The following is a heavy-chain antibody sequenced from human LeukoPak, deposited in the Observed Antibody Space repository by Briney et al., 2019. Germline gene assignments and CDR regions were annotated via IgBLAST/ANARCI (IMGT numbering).Heavy chain of an antibody. CDR2: INHSGST. J-gene: IGHJ4*02. Sequence: SETLSLTCAVYGGSFSGYYWSWIRQPPGKGLEWIGEINHSGSTNYNPSLKSRVTISVDTSKNQFSLKLSSVTAADTAVYYCARVVSRVATIRPKRYYFDYWGQGTLVTVSS. V-gene: IGHV4-34*01. CDR3: ARVVSRVATIRPKRYYFDY. CDR1: GGSFSGYY. D-gene: IGHD5-12*01.